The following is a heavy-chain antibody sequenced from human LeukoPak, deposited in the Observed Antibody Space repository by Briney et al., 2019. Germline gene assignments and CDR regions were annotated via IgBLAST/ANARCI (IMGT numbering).Heavy chain of an antibody. D-gene: IGHD2-2*01. J-gene: IGHJ6*03. V-gene: IGHV4-39*07. Sequence: KPSETLSLTCTVSGGSIISSSYYWGWIRQPPGKGLEWIGSIYYSGSTYYNPSLKSRVTISVDTSKNQFSLKLSSVTAADTAVYYCARDTQYPRYYYYMDVWGKGTTVTVSS. CDR1: GGSIISSSYY. CDR2: IYYSGST. CDR3: ARDTQYPRYYYYMDV.